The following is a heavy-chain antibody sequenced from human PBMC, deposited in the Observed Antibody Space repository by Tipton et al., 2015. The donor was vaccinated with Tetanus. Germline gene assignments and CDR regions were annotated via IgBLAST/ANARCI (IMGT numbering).Heavy chain of an antibody. Sequence: LSLTCAASGLNFSTYAMSWVRQAPGKGLEWVSSLSGSADRTFYAGPVKGRFTISRDNSKNTLYLQMNSLRAEDTAVYYCAKEGSEWLSSRLSYYYYMDVWGKGTTVTVSS. CDR2: LSGSADRT. V-gene: IGHV3-23*01. CDR3: AKEGSEWLSSRLSYYYYMDV. J-gene: IGHJ6*03. D-gene: IGHD6-19*01. CDR1: GLNFSTYA.